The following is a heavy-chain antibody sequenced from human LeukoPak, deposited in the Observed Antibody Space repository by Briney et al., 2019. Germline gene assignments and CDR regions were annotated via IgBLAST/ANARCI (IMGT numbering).Heavy chain of an antibody. CDR1: GFTVSSNY. V-gene: IGHV3-53*01. CDR3: AKLKGWYGEGYFDY. J-gene: IGHJ4*02. CDR2: IYSGGTA. D-gene: IGHD3-10*01. Sequence: GGSLRLSCAASGFTVSSNYMSWVRQPPGKGLEWVSVIYSGGTAFYADSVKGRFTISRDNSKNTLYLQMNSLRADDTAVYYCAKLKGWYGEGYFDYWGQGTVVTVSS.